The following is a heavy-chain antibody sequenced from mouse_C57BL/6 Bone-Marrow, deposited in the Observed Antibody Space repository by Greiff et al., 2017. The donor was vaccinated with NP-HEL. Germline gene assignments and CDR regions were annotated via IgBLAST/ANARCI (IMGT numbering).Heavy chain of an antibody. J-gene: IGHJ2*01. CDR3: ARTSFYGGYFDY. Sequence: VQLKQSGPVLVKPGPSVKISCKASGFSFTDSYMNWVKQSHGKSLEWIGLVYPYNGGTSYNQKFKGKATLTVDTSSRTAYMELNSLTSEDSAVYYCARTSFYGGYFDYWGQGTTLTVSS. CDR2: VYPYNGGT. V-gene: IGHV1-36*01. CDR1: GFSFTDSY. D-gene: IGHD1-1*01.